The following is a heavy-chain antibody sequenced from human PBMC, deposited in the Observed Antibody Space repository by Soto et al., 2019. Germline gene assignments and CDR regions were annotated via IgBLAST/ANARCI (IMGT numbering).Heavy chain of an antibody. J-gene: IGHJ4*02. V-gene: IGHV4-39*01. D-gene: IGHD3-10*01. Sequence: QLQLQESGPGLVKPSETLSLTCTVSGGSISSSSYYWGWIRQPPGKGLEWIGSIYYSGSTYYNPSLKSRVTISVDTSKNQFSLKLSSVTAADTAVYYCARPHRGSGSYSSPFDYWGQGTLVTVSS. CDR2: IYYSGST. CDR1: GGSISSSSYY. CDR3: ARPHRGSGSYSSPFDY.